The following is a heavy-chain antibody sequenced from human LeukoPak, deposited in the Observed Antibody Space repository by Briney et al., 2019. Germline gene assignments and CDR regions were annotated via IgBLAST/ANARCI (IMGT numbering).Heavy chain of an antibody. CDR2: IYYSGST. V-gene: IGHV4-59*01. CDR3: ARREIYYFDY. J-gene: IGHJ4*02. D-gene: IGHD1-26*01. CDR1: GGSISSYY. Sequence: SETLSLTCTVSGGSISSYYWSWIRQPPGKGPEWIGYIYYSGSTNYNPSLKSRVTISVDTSKNQFSLRLSSVTAADTAVYYCARREIYYFDYWGRGTLVTVSS.